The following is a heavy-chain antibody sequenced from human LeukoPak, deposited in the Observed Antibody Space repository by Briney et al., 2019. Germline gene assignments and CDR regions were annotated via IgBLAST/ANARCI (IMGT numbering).Heavy chain of an antibody. CDR2: IRSKIYGGTP. CDR1: GFNFGDYA. CDR3: TRDQTPYY. V-gene: IGHV3-49*04. Sequence: GGSLRLSCTTSGFNFGDYAMTWVRQAPGKGLEWVGFIRSKIYGGTPEYAASVKGRFTISRDDSEGVAYLQMNTLKTEDTAVYYCTRDQTPYYWGQGTLVTVAS. J-gene: IGHJ4*02.